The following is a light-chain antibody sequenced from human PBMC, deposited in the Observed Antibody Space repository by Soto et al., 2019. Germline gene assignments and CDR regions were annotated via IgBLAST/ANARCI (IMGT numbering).Light chain of an antibody. J-gene: IGKJ1*01. V-gene: IGKV1-5*03. CDR3: QHYNSYSEA. CDR1: QSISSW. Sequence: DIEVTQYTSTLSASVGDRVTITCRASQSISSWLAWYQQKPGKAPKLLIYKASTLKSGVPSRFSGSGSGTEFTLTISSLQPDDFATYYCQHYNSYSEAFGQGTKVDIK. CDR2: KAS.